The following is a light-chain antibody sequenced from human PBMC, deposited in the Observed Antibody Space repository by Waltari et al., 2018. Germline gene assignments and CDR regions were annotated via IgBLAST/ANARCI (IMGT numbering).Light chain of an antibody. Sequence: EIVLTQSPGTLSLSPGERATISCRASQSVASSYLGWYQQKPGQAPRLLIFGSSKRATGIPDRFSGSWSGTDFTLTINGVGPEDFAVYYCQQYGRSLTFGGGTKVEI. CDR2: GSS. J-gene: IGKJ4*01. V-gene: IGKV3-20*01. CDR3: QQYGRSLT. CDR1: QSVASSY.